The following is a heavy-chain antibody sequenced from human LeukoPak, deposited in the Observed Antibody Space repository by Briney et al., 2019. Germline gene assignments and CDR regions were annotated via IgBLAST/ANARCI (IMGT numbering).Heavy chain of an antibody. Sequence: GGSLRLSCAASGFTFSSYAMSWVRQAPGKGLEWVSAISVSGGSTYYADSVKGRFTISRDNSKNTLYLQMNSLRAEDTAVYYCAKAPDLTYYDFWSGYYLDYWGQGTLVTVSS. CDR1: GFTFSSYA. CDR3: AKAPDLTYYDFWSGYYLDY. CDR2: ISVSGGST. V-gene: IGHV3-23*01. D-gene: IGHD3-3*01. J-gene: IGHJ4*02.